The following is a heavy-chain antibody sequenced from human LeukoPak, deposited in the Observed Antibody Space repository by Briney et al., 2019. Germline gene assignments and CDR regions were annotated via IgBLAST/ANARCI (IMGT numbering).Heavy chain of an antibody. J-gene: IGHJ6*04. CDR3: AELDITMIGGV. CDR2: ISYDGSNK. D-gene: IGHD3-10*02. CDR1: GFTFSSYA. Sequence: PGGSLRLSCAASGFTFSSYAMHWVRQAPGKGLEWVAAISYDGSNKYSADSVKGRFTISRDNSKNTLYLQMNSLRAEDTAVYYCAELDITMIGGVWGKGTTVTISS. V-gene: IGHV3-30*04.